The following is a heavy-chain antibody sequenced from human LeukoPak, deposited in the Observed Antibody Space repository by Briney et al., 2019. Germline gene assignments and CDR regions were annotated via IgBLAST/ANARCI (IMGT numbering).Heavy chain of an antibody. D-gene: IGHD5-24*01. J-gene: IGHJ3*02. CDR1: GYTFTGYY. V-gene: IGHV1-2*06. CDR3: ARMSTNLAFDI. Sequence: ASVKVSCKASGYTFTGYYMHWVRQAPGQGLEWMGRINPNSGGTNYAQKFQGRVTMTRDTSISAAYMELSRLRSDDTAVYYCARMSTNLAFDIWGQGTMVTVSS. CDR2: INPNSGGT.